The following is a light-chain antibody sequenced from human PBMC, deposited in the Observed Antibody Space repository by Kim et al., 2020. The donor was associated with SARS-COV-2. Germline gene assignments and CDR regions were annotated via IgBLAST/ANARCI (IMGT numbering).Light chain of an antibody. CDR3: QQYNSYPRT. CDR1: QGIRSW. J-gene: IGKJ1*01. V-gene: IGKV1D-16*01. Sequence: DIQMTQSPSLVSASVGDTVTITCRASQGIRSWLAWYQQKPEKALKSLIYAAPSLQSGVPSRFSGSGSGTDFTLTINSLQPEDFATYYSQQYNSYPRTFFQGTNVDI. CDR2: AAP.